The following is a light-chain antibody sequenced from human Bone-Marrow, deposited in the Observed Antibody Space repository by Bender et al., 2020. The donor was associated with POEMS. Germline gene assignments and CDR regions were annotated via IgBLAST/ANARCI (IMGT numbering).Light chain of an antibody. CDR1: SSNIGNNY. V-gene: IGLV1-51*01. CDR3: GTWDTTLRGVV. J-gene: IGLJ2*01. Sequence: QSMLTKPPSVSAAPGQKLTISCSGSSSNIGNNYVFWYQQVPGTAPKLLIYDNNERPSGIPDRFSASKSGTSATLGITGLQTADEADYYCGTWDTTLRGVVFGGGTKLTVL. CDR2: DNN.